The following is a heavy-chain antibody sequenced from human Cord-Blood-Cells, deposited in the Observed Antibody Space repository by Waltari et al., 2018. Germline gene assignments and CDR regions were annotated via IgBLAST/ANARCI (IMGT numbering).Heavy chain of an antibody. J-gene: IGHJ1*01. CDR1: GGTFSSYA. V-gene: IGHV1-69*01. Sequence: QVQLVQSGAEVKKPGSSVKVSCKASGGTFSSYAISWVRQAPGQGLEWMGGSNPIFGTENYGQKVQGRVTITADESTSTAYMELSSLRSEDTAVYYCARGLIAARPRGDFQHWGQGTLVTVSS. CDR3: ARGLIAARPRGDFQH. D-gene: IGHD6-6*01. CDR2: SNPIFGTE.